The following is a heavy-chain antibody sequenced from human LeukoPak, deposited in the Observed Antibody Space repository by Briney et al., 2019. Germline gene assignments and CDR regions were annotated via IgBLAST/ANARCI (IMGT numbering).Heavy chain of an antibody. CDR3: TREAAAGISY. Sequence: PGGSMRLSCAASGFTFSTYWMSWVRQAPGKGLEWVANIKQDGSEKYYLDSVKGRFTISRDNAKNSLYLQMNSLRAEDTADHICTREAAAGISYWGQGTMVTVSS. CDR2: IKQDGSEK. J-gene: IGHJ4*02. V-gene: IGHV3-7*01. CDR1: GFTFSTYW. D-gene: IGHD6-13*01.